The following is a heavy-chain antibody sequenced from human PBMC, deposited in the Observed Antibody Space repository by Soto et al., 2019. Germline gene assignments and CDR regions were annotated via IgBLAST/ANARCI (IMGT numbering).Heavy chain of an antibody. V-gene: IGHV4-59*01. J-gene: IGHJ4*02. D-gene: IGHD5-12*01. CDR2: IYYTGTT. CDR3: AXGGNRYSNTASGVGGFDF. CDR1: GVSISGSY. Sequence: PSETLSLTCTVSGVSISGSYWSWIRQSPGTGLEWIGYIYYTGTTNYNPSLKRRVTISLDTAKNQFSLNVNSLTTADTAVYFCAXGGNRYSNTASGVGGFDFWGQGTLVTVSS.